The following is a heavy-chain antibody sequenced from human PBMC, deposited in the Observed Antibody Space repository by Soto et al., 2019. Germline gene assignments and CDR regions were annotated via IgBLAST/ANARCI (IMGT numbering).Heavy chain of an antibody. Sequence: QVQLVQSGAEVKKPGSSVTVSCKASGGTFGNSAISWVRQAPGQGLEWMGGIIPIFSTPDYAQKFQGRVTITEDESTSTAYMELTSLRSEDTAVYYCARDKDRQQLGGNYYYAIEVWGQGTTVTVSS. CDR2: IIPIFSTP. J-gene: IGHJ6*02. D-gene: IGHD3-3*02. CDR3: ARDKDRQQLGGNYYYAIEV. CDR1: GGTFGNSA. V-gene: IGHV1-69*12.